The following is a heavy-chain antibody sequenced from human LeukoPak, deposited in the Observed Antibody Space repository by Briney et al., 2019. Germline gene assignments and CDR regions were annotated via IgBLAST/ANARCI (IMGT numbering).Heavy chain of an antibody. J-gene: IGHJ4*02. CDR2: IYSGGST. Sequence: GGSLRLSCAASGFTVSSNYMSWVRQAPGKGLEWVSVIYSGGSTYYADSVKGRFTISRDNSKNTLYLQMNSLRAEDTAVYYCARDRDPKLYSSRLFDYWGQGTLVTVSS. V-gene: IGHV3-66*01. CDR3: ARDRDPKLYSSRLFDY. D-gene: IGHD6-13*01. CDR1: GFTVSSNY.